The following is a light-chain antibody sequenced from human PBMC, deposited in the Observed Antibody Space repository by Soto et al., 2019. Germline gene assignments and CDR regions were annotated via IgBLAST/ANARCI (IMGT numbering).Light chain of an antibody. J-gene: IGKJ2*01. CDR3: HQYSDWPYT. CDR1: QSVGGY. Sequence: EIVMTQSPVTLSVSPGERAALSCGASQSVGGYLAWYQQKPGQAPRLVIHGASTRATGIPPRFSGSGSGTEFTLTITSLQSEDLAVYYCHQYSDWPYTFGQGTKLEIK. V-gene: IGKV3-15*01. CDR2: GAS.